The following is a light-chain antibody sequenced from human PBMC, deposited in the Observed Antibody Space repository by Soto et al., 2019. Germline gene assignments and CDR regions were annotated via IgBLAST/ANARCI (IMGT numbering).Light chain of an antibody. J-gene: IGKJ2*01. CDR1: QSVSSY. V-gene: IGKV3-11*01. CDR3: QQRSNWLRT. Sequence: EIVLTQSPATLSLSPGETATLSCRASQSVSSYLAWYQQKPGQAPRLLIYDASNRATGIPARFSGSGSGTTIDLAISSLEPEDFAVYYCQQRSNWLRTFGQGTKLEIK. CDR2: DAS.